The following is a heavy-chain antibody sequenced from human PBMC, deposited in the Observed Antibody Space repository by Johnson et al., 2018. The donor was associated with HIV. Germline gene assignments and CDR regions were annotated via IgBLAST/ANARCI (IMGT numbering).Heavy chain of an antibody. V-gene: IGHV3-30*04. CDR2: ISYDGSNK. J-gene: IGHJ3*02. Sequence: QVQLVESGGGLVQPGGSLRLSCAASDFTFSSYAMHWVRQAPGKGLEWVAFISYDGSNKYYADSVKGRFTISRDHSKNTLYRQMNSLKIEDTAVDYCARGKGSWFDDSFDIWGQGTMVTVSS. CDR3: ARGKGSWFDDSFDI. D-gene: IGHD6-13*01. CDR1: DFTFSSYA.